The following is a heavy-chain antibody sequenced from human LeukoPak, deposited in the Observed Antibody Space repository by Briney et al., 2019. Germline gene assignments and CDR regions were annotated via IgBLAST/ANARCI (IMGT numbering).Heavy chain of an antibody. CDR2: IYTSGST. CDR1: GGSISSYY. D-gene: IGHD2-2*01. Sequence: KTSETLSLTCTVSGGSISSYYWSWIRQPAGKGLEWIGRIYTSGSTNYNPSLKSRVTMSVDTSKNQFSLKLSSVTAADTAVYYCARDQEGIVVVPAARYYYYYMDVWGKGTTVTISS. V-gene: IGHV4-4*07. CDR3: ARDQEGIVVVPAARYYYYYMDV. J-gene: IGHJ6*03.